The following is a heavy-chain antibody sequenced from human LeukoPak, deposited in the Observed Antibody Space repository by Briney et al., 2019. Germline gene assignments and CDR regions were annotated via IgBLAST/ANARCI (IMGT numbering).Heavy chain of an antibody. CDR2: INPSGGST. D-gene: IGHD6-13*01. CDR1: GYTFTSYY. Sequence: ASVKVSCKASGYTFTSYYMHWVRQALGQGLEWMGIINPSGGSTNYAQKFQGRVTMTRDTSTSTVYMVLSSLRSEDTAVYYCVRGSASWYLFDYWGRGTLVTVSS. V-gene: IGHV1-46*01. J-gene: IGHJ4*02. CDR3: VRGSASWYLFDY.